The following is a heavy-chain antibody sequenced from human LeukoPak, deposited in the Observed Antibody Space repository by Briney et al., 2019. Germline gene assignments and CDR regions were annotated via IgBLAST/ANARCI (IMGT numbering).Heavy chain of an antibody. J-gene: IGHJ4*02. D-gene: IGHD2-21*02. CDR3: ARLAYCGADCYLPDY. CDR1: GGSISSSSYY. Sequence: PSETLSLTCTVSGGSISSSSYYWGWIRQPPGKGLEWIGSIYYSGSTYYNPSLKSRVTISVDTSKNQFSLKLSSVTAADTAVYYCARLAYCGADCYLPDYWGQGTLVTVSS. V-gene: IGHV4-39*07. CDR2: IYYSGST.